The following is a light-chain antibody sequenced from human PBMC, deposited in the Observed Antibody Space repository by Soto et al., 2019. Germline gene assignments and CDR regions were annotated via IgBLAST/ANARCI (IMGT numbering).Light chain of an antibody. Sequence: AIRMTQSPSSFSASTGDRVTITCRASQGISSYLAWYQQKPGKAPKLLIYAASTLQSGVPSRFSGSGSGTYFTLTISYLQPEDFATYYCQQYYSYPPTFGQGTKLEIK. CDR2: AAS. CDR1: QGISSY. J-gene: IGKJ2*01. CDR3: QQYYSYPPT. V-gene: IGKV1-8*01.